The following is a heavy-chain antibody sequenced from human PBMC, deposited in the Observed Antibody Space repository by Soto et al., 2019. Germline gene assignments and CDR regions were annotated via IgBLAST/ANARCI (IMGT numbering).Heavy chain of an antibody. V-gene: IGHV3-73*01. J-gene: IGHJ6*02. CDR2: IRSKANSYAT. CDR1: GFTFSDST. CDR3: TRRGSPNPEVDV. Sequence: GGSLRLSCAASGFTFSDSTMHWVRQASGKGLEWVGRIRSKANSYATAYAAAVKDRFTISRDDSKNTAYLQMNSLKTEDTAVYYCTRRGSPNPEVDVWGQGTTVTVS. D-gene: IGHD1-26*01.